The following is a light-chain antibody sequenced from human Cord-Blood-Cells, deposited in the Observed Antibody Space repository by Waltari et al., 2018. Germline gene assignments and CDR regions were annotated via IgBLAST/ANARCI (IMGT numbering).Light chain of an antibody. CDR1: SSDVGGYNY. CDR3: CSYAGSYTLVV. J-gene: IGLJ2*01. CDR2: DVS. Sequence: QSALTQPRSVSGSPGQSVTISCTGTSSDVGGYNYVSWYQQHPGKAPKLMIYDVSKRPSGVPDRFSDSKSGNTASLTISGLQAEDEADYYFCSYAGSYTLVVFGGGTKLTVL. V-gene: IGLV2-11*01.